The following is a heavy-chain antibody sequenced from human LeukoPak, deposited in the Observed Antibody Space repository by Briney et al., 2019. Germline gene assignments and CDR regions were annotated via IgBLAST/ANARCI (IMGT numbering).Heavy chain of an antibody. Sequence: GGSLRLSCAASGLSFSTYTMNWVRQARGKGLEWVSSITSRRTSIFYADSVKGRFTISRDDAKNSLYLQMNSLRAEDTALYYCARVSGYYRDYWGQGTLVTVSS. D-gene: IGHD2/OR15-2a*01. V-gene: IGHV3-21*01. CDR1: GLSFSTYT. CDR3: ARVSGYYRDY. CDR2: ITSRRTSI. J-gene: IGHJ4*02.